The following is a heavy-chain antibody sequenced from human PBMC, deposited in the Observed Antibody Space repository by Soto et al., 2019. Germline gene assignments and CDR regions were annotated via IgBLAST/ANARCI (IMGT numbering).Heavy chain of an antibody. CDR2: ISAYDGIT. CDR3: ARPLSPIFVSYRGQLYDAFAI. V-gene: IGHV1-18*01. D-gene: IGHD3-16*02. Sequence: ASVKVSCKASGYTFTSYGISWVRQAPGQGLEWMGWISAYDGITNYAQKLQGRVTMTTDTSTSTAYMELRSLRSDDTAVYYCARPLSPIFVSYRGQLYDAFAICGQGTMVTVSS. CDR1: GYTFTSYG. J-gene: IGHJ3*02.